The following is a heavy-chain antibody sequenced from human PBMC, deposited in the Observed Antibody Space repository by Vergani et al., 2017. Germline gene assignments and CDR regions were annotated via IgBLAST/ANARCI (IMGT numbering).Heavy chain of an antibody. Sequence: QVQLVQSGAEVKKPGSSVKVSCKASGGTFSSYAISWVRQAPGQGLEWMGGIIPIFGTANYAQKFQGRVTIIADESTSTAYMELSSLRSEDTAVYYCARDXRYSGSYHLGAFDIWSQGTMVTVSS. D-gene: IGHD1-26*01. CDR1: GGTFSSYA. J-gene: IGHJ3*02. CDR2: IIPIFGTA. V-gene: IGHV1-69*12. CDR3: ARDXRYSGSYHLGAFDI.